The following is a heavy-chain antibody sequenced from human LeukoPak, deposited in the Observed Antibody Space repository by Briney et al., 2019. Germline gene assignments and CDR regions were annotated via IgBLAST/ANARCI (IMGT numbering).Heavy chain of an antibody. Sequence: GGSLRLSCAASGFTFSSYWMTWVRQAPGKGLEWVANIKQDGSEKYYVDSVNGRFTISRDNARNSLYLQMNSLRAEDTAVYYCAREISSWYRSEGRFDPWGQGTLVTVSS. V-gene: IGHV3-7*01. CDR3: AREISSWYRSEGRFDP. D-gene: IGHD6-13*01. J-gene: IGHJ5*02. CDR1: GFTFSSYW. CDR2: IKQDGSEK.